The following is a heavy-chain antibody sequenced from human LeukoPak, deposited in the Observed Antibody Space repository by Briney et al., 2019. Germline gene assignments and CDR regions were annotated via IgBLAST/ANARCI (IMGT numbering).Heavy chain of an antibody. CDR3: ARFAEIVVVPAAIPDAFDI. D-gene: IGHD2-2*02. J-gene: IGHJ3*02. CDR1: GGTFSSYA. Sequence: GSSVKVSCKASGGTFSSYAISWVQQAPGQGLEWMEWISAYNGNTNYAQKLQGRVTMTTDTSTSTAYMELRSLRSDDTAVYYCARFAEIVVVPAAIPDAFDIWGQGTMVTVSS. CDR2: ISAYNGNT. V-gene: IGHV1-18*01.